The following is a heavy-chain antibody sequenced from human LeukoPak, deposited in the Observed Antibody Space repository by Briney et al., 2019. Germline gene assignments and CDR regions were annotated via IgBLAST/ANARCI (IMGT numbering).Heavy chain of an antibody. J-gene: IGHJ4*02. CDR1: GFTFSSYG. CDR3: ARAGGGSNWYGFY. CDR2: ISYDGTNK. Sequence: PGTSLRLSCAASGFTFSSYGMHWVRQAPGKGLEWVALISYDGTNKYYADSVKGRFTISRDNSKNTLYLQMYSLRAEDTAVYYCARAGGGSNWYGFYWGQGTLVTVSS. D-gene: IGHD6-13*01. V-gene: IGHV3-33*05.